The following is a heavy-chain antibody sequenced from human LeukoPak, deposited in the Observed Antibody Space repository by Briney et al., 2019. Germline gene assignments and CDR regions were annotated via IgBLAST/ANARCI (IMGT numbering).Heavy chain of an antibody. CDR3: ARFCSGGSCYRDAPDYYYYCMDV. CDR1: GYTFTSYY. Sequence: ASVKVSCKASGYTFTSYYMHWVRQAPGQGLEWMGIINPSGGSTSYAQKFQGRVTMTRDTSTSTVYMELSSLRSEDTAVYYCARFCSGGSCYRDAPDYYYYCMDVGGQGTTVTVSS. V-gene: IGHV1-46*01. J-gene: IGHJ6*02. D-gene: IGHD2-15*01. CDR2: INPSGGST.